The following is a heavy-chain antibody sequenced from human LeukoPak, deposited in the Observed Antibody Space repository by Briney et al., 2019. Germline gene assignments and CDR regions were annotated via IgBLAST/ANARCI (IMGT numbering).Heavy chain of an antibody. CDR3: ARWGLNYYGSGSYEDY. CDR2: ISWNGGST. V-gene: IGHV3-20*04. Sequence: GGSLRLSCAASGFTFDDYGMSWVRQAPGKGLEWVSGISWNGGSTGYADSVKGRFTISRDNAKNSLYLQMNSLRAEDTALYYCARWGLNYYGSGSYEDYWGQGTLVTVSS. J-gene: IGHJ4*02. CDR1: GFTFDDYG. D-gene: IGHD3-10*01.